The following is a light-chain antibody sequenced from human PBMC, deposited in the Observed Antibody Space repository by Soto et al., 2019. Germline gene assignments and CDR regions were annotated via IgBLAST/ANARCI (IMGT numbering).Light chain of an antibody. Sequence: IVLTQSPGTLSLSPGERATLSCRASQSVGSYLAWYQQKPGQAPRLLIYGASRRATGIPDRFSGSGSGSDFTLTISRLEPEDFAMYYCQQYGSSTYTFGQGTKVDIK. CDR3: QQYGSSTYT. J-gene: IGKJ2*01. CDR1: QSVGSY. CDR2: GAS. V-gene: IGKV3-20*01.